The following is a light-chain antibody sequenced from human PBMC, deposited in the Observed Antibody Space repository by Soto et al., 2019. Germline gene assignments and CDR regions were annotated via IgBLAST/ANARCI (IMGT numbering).Light chain of an antibody. CDR2: GAS. Sequence: DIQIPQSPSSLSASVVYRVTITCRASQSIIRYLNWYHQQPGKAPKLLIYGASTLQSGVPSRFSGSGSGTDFTLTISSLQPEDFATYYCQQPYGPSEITFGQGTRVEI. J-gene: IGKJ5*01. CDR3: QQPYGPSEIT. CDR1: QSIIRY. V-gene: IGKV1-39*01.